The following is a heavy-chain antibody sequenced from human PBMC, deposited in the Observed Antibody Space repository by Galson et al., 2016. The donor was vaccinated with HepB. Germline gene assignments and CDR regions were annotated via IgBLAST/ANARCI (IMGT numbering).Heavy chain of an antibody. CDR1: GFTFSDYY. CDR2: ISTRSGYT. CDR3: ARERRYYGSGSHYYFDF. Sequence: LRLSCAASGFTFSDYYMNWIRQAPGKGLEWVSYISTRSGYTNYADSVKGRFTISRDNAKNSLYLQMNSLRAGDTAVYYCARERRYYGSGSHYYFDFWGQGTLVTVSS. D-gene: IGHD3-10*01. V-gene: IGHV3-11*06. J-gene: IGHJ4*02.